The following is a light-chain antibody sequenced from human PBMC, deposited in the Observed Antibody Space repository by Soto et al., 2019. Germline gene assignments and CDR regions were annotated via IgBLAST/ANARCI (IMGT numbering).Light chain of an antibody. Sequence: DMPMTQSPSSLSASVGDRVTITCRASQGLGNYLAWYQQKPGKAPKLLIYSASSLQSGVPSRFSGSGSGTDFTLTISGLQPEDVATYYCLTYNGPPLSLGEGTKVEI. V-gene: IGKV1-27*01. CDR1: QGLGNY. CDR2: SAS. J-gene: IGKJ4*01. CDR3: LTYNGPPLS.